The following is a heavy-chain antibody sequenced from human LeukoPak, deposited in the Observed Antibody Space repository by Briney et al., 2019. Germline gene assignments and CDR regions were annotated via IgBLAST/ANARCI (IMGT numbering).Heavy chain of an antibody. D-gene: IGHD6-19*01. CDR2: ITSSGSTT. CDR1: GFTFSTYS. CDR3: ARVRGSGWYFDY. V-gene: IGHV3-48*02. Sequence: PGGSLRLSCAASGFTFSTYSMNWVRQAPGKGLEWVSYITSSGSTTYYADSVKGRFTISRDNAKNSLYLQMNGLRDEDTAMYYCARVRGSGWYFDYWGQGTLVAVSS. J-gene: IGHJ4*02.